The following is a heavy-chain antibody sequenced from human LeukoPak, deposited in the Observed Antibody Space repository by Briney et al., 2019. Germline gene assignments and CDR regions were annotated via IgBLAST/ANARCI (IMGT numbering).Heavy chain of an antibody. J-gene: IGHJ4*02. V-gene: IGHV3-7*01. Sequence: GGSLRLSCAASGFTFSTYNINWVRQTPGKGLEWVANIKEDGGEQNYVDSVEGRFTISRDNTKNSVFLQMNSLRVEDTAVYYCARDRAVAGLFDNWGQGTLVTVSS. D-gene: IGHD6-19*01. CDR3: ARDRAVAGLFDN. CDR2: IKEDGGEQ. CDR1: GFTFSTYN.